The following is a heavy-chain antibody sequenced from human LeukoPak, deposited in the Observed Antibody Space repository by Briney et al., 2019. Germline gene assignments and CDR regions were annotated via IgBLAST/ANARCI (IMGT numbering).Heavy chain of an antibody. CDR1: GFIVRSNY. CDR3: ARDRRRLRGMNGDGDAFDI. D-gene: IGHD1-1*01. Sequence: PGGALRLSWAASGFIVRSNYISWVRQAPGKGLEWVAMIYSDGSIFHADSGQRRFTMSRDNSRNTLDLQMNSLRVEDTAVYFCARDRRRLRGMNGDGDAFDIWGQGTMVTVSS. CDR2: IYSDGSI. V-gene: IGHV3-53*01. J-gene: IGHJ3*02.